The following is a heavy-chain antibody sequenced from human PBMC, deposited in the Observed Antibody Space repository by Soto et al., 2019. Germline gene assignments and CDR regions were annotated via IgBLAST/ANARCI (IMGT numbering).Heavy chain of an antibody. V-gene: IGHV4-4*02. Sequence: QVQLQESGPGLVKPSGTLSLTCAVSSGSISSSNWWSWVRQPPGKGLEWIGAIYHSGSANYNPSLKRRVTISVDKSKSQYSLKLSSVTTAATTVYYCARSAATFNYYYYYMDVWVKGTTVTVSS. CDR1: SGSISSSNW. D-gene: IGHD2-15*01. CDR2: IYHSGSA. CDR3: ARSAATFNYYYYYMDV. J-gene: IGHJ6*03.